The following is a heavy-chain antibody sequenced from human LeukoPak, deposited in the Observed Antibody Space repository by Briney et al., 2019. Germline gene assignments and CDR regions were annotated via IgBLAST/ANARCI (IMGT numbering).Heavy chain of an antibody. D-gene: IGHD3-22*01. CDR3: ASPFDYYDSSGYSPDAFDI. CDR1: GGTFSSYA. V-gene: IGHV1-69*06. J-gene: IGHJ3*02. CDR2: IIPIFGTA. Sequence: SVKVSCKASGGTFSSYAISWVRQAPGQGLEWMGRIIPIFGTANYAQKFQGRVTITADKSTSTAYMELSSLRSEDTAVYYCASPFDYYDSSGYSPDAFDIWGQGTMVTVSS.